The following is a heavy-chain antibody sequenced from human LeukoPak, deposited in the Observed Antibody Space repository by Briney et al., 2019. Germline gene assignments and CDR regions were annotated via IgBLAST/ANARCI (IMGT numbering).Heavy chain of an antibody. D-gene: IGHD3-3*01. J-gene: IGHJ6*04. Sequence: SVQVSCKASGGTFSSYSITWVRQAPGQGLEWMGRIIPTLGIANYAQKFQGRVTITADKSTSTAYMELSSLRSDDTAVYYCARVRTNTIFGVVIPKGPMDVWGKGTTVNVSS. V-gene: IGHV1-69*04. CDR2: IIPTLGIA. CDR1: GGTFSSYS. CDR3: ARVRTNTIFGVVIPKGPMDV.